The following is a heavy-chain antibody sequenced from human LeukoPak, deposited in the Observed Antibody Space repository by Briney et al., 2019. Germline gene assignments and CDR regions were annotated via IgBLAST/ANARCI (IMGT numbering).Heavy chain of an antibody. CDR3: ARVDRSHFYLDV. CDR2: IIPVFGTA. Sequence: SVKVSCKASGGTFSTYTITRVRQAPGQGLEWMGGIIPVFGTANYAQKFPDRVTVSTDGSTRTAYMELRSLKFDDTAIYYCARVDRSHFYLDVWGKGTTVTVSS. J-gene: IGHJ6*03. V-gene: IGHV1-69*05. CDR1: GGTFSTYT.